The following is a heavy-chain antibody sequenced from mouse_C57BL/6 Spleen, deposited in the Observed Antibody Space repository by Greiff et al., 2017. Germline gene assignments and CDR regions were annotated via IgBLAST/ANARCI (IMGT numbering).Heavy chain of an antibody. J-gene: IGHJ3*01. CDR3: ARRDYYGSSYWFAY. Sequence: QVQLKQSGAELVKPGASVKISCKASGYAFSSYWMNWVKQRPGKGLEWIGQIYPGDGDTNYNGKFKGKATLTADKSSSPAYMQLSSLTSEDSAVYFCARRDYYGSSYWFAYWGQGTLVTVSA. V-gene: IGHV1-80*01. D-gene: IGHD1-1*01. CDR1: GYAFSSYW. CDR2: IYPGDGDT.